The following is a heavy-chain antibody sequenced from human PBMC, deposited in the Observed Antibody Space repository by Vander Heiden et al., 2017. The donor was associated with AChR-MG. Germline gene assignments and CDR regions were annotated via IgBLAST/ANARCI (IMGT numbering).Heavy chain of an antibody. J-gene: IGHJ4*02. V-gene: IGHV1-2*02. CDR1: GYSFTGYY. CDR3: ARVLPLKTAGFDY. Sequence: QLQLVQSVAEVQKPGASVKVSCKATGYSFTGYYMHWVRQAPGQGLEWMGWINPNSGGTNYAQKFQGRVTMTRDTSISTAYMELSRLRSDDTAVYYCARVLPLKTAGFDYWGQGTLVTVSS. CDR2: INPNSGGT. D-gene: IGHD6-25*01.